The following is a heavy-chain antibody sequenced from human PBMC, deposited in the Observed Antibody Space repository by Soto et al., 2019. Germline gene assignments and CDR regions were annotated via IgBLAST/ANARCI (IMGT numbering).Heavy chain of an antibody. V-gene: IGHV1-18*04. D-gene: IGHD3-22*01. CDR1: GYTFTSYG. J-gene: IGHJ4*02. CDR3: ARGGSAYYDSSGYYHFDY. CDR2: ISAYNGNT. Sequence: GASVKVSCKASGYTFTSYGISWVRHAPGQGLEWMGWISAYNGNTNYAQKLQGRVTMTTDTSTSTAYMELRSLRSDDTAVYYCARGGSAYYDSSGYYHFDYWGQGTLVTVSS.